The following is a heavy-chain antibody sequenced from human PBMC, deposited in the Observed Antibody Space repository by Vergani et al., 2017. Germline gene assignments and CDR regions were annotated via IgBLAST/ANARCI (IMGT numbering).Heavy chain of an antibody. CDR1: GYTFTGYY. CDR2: MNPNSGNT. Sequence: QVQLVQSGAEVKKPGASVKVSCKASGYTFTGYYMHWVRQAPGQGLEWMGWMNPNSGNTGYAQKFQGRVTMTRNTSISTAYMELSSLRSEDTAVYYCARGGGRKGYCSSTSCPFDYWGQGTLVTVSS. CDR3: ARGGGRKGYCSSTSCPFDY. V-gene: IGHV1-8*02. D-gene: IGHD2-2*01. J-gene: IGHJ4*02.